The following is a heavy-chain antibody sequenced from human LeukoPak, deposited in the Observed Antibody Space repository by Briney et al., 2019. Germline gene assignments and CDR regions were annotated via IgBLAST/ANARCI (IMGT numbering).Heavy chain of an antibody. CDR1: GFSLSDYY. Sequence: GGSLRLSCAASGFSLSDYYMTWIRQAPGKGLEWVSYISSDGSPVAYADSVKGRFTISRDDAKNSTYLQINSLRAEDTAVYYCARLVSIEAAGTYDYWGQGVLVTVSS. CDR3: ARLVSIEAAGTYDY. D-gene: IGHD6-13*01. V-gene: IGHV3-11*01. J-gene: IGHJ4*02. CDR2: ISSDGSPV.